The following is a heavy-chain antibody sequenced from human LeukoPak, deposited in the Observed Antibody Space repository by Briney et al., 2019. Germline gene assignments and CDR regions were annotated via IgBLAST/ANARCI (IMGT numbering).Heavy chain of an antibody. J-gene: IGHJ4*02. CDR3: ARNTK. D-gene: IGHD2-2*01. CDR2: IKQDGSAK. CDR1: GFTFSDAW. Sequence: GGSLRLSCAVSGFTFSDAWMSWVRQAPGKGLEWVANIKQDGSAKYYVDSVKGRFTISRDNAKNSLYLQMNSLRAEDTAVYFCARNTKWGQGTLVTVSS. V-gene: IGHV3-7*01.